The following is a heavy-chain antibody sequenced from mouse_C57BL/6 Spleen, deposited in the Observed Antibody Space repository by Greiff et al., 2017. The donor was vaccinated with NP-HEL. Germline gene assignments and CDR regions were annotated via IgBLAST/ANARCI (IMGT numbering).Heavy chain of an antibody. CDR2: ISSGGSYT. D-gene: IGHD2-4*01. J-gene: IGHJ3*01. CDR1: GFTFSSYG. CDR3: ARPPRYDYDGEFAY. V-gene: IGHV5-6*01. Sequence: EVQRVESGGDLVKPGGSLKLSCAASGFTFSSYGMSWVRQTPDKRLEWVATISSGGSYTYYPDSVKGRFTISRDNAKNTLYLQMSSLKSEDTAMYYCARPPRYDYDGEFAYWGQGTLVTVSA.